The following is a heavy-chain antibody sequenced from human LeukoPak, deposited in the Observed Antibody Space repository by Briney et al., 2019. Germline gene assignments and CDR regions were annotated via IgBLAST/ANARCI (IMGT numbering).Heavy chain of an antibody. D-gene: IGHD1-26*01. CDR2: ISSSSSYI. Sequence: PGGSLRLSCAASGFTFSSYNMNWVRQAPGKGLEWVSSISSSSSYIFYADSVKGRFTISRDNAKNSLFLQMNSLRAEDTAMYYCARYSGTYRDYWGQGTLVTVSS. CDR3: ARYSGTYRDY. V-gene: IGHV3-21*01. CDR1: GFTFSSYN. J-gene: IGHJ4*02.